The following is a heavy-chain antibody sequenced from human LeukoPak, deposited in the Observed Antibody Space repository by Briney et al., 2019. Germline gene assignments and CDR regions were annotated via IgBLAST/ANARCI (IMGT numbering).Heavy chain of an antibody. CDR1: GGSINSGGYY. J-gene: IGHJ4*02. CDR3: ARCTSTSCYNFDY. V-gene: IGHV4-61*09. Sequence: SETLSLTCTVSGGSINSGGYYWNWIRQSAGRGLEWIGHIYTTGTTNCNPSLKSRVTISLDTSKNQFSLKLNSVTAADTAVYYCARCTSTSCYNFDYWGQGTLVTVSS. CDR2: IYTTGTT. D-gene: IGHD2-2*02.